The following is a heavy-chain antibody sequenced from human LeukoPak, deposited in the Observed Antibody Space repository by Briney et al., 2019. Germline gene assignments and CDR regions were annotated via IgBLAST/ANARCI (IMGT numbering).Heavy chain of an antibody. Sequence: GGSLRLSCAASGFTFSDYYMNWLRQAPGGGREWVSYISNAGSAKYYADSVKGRFTISRDNAQNSVYLEMNSLRAEDTAVYYCASDSSGYFGPWGQGTLVTVSS. D-gene: IGHD3-22*01. J-gene: IGHJ5*02. CDR2: ISNAGSAK. CDR1: GFTFSDYY. CDR3: ASDSSGYFGP. V-gene: IGHV3-11*01.